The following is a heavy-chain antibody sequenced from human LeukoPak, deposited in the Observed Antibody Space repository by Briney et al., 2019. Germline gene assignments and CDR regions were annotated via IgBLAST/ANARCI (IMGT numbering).Heavy chain of an antibody. CDR1: GGSFSGYY. CDR2: INHSGST. D-gene: IGHD6-19*01. CDR3: AIGPIRSVWYPKGQLYWYFDL. Sequence: SETLSLTCAVYGGSFSGYYWSWIRQPPGKGLEWIGEINHSGSTNYNPSLKSRVTISVDTSKNQFSLKLSSVTAADTAVYYCAIGPIRSVWYPKGQLYWYFDLWGRGTLVTVSS. J-gene: IGHJ2*01. V-gene: IGHV4-34*01.